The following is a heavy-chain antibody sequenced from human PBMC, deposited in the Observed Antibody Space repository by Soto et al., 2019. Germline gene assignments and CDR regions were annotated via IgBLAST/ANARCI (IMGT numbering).Heavy chain of an antibody. J-gene: IGHJ5*02. CDR2: ITFSSLYI. Sequence: EVQLVESGGGLVKPGQSLRLSCTASGFNFSAYGMSWVRQAPGKGLEWVSSITFSSLYIYYAESVRGRFVISRDDSKNSLFLQMDSLKTEDTAFYYCARSGDVAVGWFDPWGQGTQVTFSS. V-gene: IGHV3-21*02. CDR3: ARSGDVAVGWFDP. D-gene: IGHD3-10*01. CDR1: GFNFSAYG.